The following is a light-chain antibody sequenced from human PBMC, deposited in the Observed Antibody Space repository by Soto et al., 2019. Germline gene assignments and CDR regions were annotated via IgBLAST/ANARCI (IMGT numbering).Light chain of an antibody. V-gene: IGKV3D-20*01. CDR3: QQNGSPPYT. Sequence: EIVLTQSPATLSLSPGDRATLSCGASQSVSGSDLAWYQHKPGLAPRLLMYDASTRATGIPDRFSGGGSGTDFNLTITRLEPADSAVHHCQQNGSPPYTFGQGTKLEIK. CDR2: DAS. CDR1: QSVSGSD. J-gene: IGKJ2*01.